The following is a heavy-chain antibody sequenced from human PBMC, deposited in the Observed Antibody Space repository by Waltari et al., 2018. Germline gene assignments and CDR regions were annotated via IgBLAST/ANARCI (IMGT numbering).Heavy chain of an antibody. D-gene: IGHD2-2*01. CDR1: GGSISSSY. J-gene: IGHJ3*02. CDR2: MYYRGSP. V-gene: IGHV4-59*01. Sequence: QVQLQESGPGLVKPSETLSLTCTVSGGSISSSYWSWIRPPPGKGLEWIGYMYYRGSPKYNPPLKRRVTISVDLSKNQFSLKLSSVTAADTAVYYCAREGGEPAPKNAFDIWGQGTMVTVSS. CDR3: AREGGEPAPKNAFDI.